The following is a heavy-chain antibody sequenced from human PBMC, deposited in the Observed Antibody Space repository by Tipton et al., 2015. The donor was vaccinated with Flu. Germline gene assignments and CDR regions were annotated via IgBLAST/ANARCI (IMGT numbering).Heavy chain of an antibody. Sequence: CAASGFTFSTYAMHWVRQAPGKGLEYISAISSNGDRTYHANSVKGRFTISRDNSKNTLYLQMGSLRTEDMAVYYCARVGGLGVYSYFALDVWGQGTTVTVSS. V-gene: IGHV3-64*01. CDR2: ISSNGDRT. CDR3: ARVGGLGVYSYFALDV. D-gene: IGHD3/OR15-3a*01. J-gene: IGHJ6*02. CDR1: GFTFSTYA.